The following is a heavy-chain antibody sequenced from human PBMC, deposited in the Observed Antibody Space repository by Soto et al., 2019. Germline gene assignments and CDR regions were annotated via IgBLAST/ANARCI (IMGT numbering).Heavy chain of an antibody. CDR3: ARTITIFGVVIPDRYGMDV. J-gene: IGHJ6*02. V-gene: IGHV1-3*01. CDR1: GYTFTSYA. Sequence: ASVKVSGKASGYTFTSYAMHWVRQAPGQRLEWMGWINAGNGNTKYSQKFQGRVTITRDTSASTAYMELSSLRSEDTAVYYCARTITIFGVVIPDRYGMDVWGQGTTVTVSS. D-gene: IGHD3-3*01. CDR2: INAGNGNT.